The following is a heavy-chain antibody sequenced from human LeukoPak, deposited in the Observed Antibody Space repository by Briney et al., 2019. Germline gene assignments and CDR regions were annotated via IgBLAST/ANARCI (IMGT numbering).Heavy chain of an antibody. CDR1: GYTFTDSY. J-gene: IGHJ6*03. CDR2: VDPEDGET. V-gene: IGHV1-69-2*01. CDR3: TTGFLPPAIPIYYYYYFDV. D-gene: IGHD2-2*02. Sequence: ASVKISCTASGYTFTDSYIHWVQQAPGRGLEWMGRVDPEDGETLYAEKFQDRVTITADTSRNTAYMEVSSLRFEDTAVYYCTTGFLPPAIPIYYYYYFDVWGKGTTVTVSS.